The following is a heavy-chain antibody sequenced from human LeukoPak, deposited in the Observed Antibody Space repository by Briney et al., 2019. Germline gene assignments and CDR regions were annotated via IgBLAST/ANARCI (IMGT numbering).Heavy chain of an antibody. CDR3: SRGDGGWFDP. CDR1: GYTFTSYD. J-gene: IGHJ5*02. CDR2: MNPNSGNT. Sequence: ASVKVSCKSSGYTFTSYDIHWVRQATGQGLEWMGLMNPNSGNTGYAQKFQGRVTMTRNTSISTAYMDLRSLRSEDTAVYYCSRGDGGWFDPWGQGTLVTVSS. V-gene: IGHV1-8*01.